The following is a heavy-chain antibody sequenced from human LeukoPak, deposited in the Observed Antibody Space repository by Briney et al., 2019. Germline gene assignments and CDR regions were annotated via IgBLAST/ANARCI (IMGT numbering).Heavy chain of an antibody. CDR1: GGSFSGYY. J-gene: IGHJ4*02. Sequence: SETLSLTCAVYGGSFSGYYWSWIRQPPGKGLEWIGEINHSGSTNYNPSLKSRVTISVDTSKNQFSLKLSSVTAADTAVYYCAAQYGPIDYWGQGTLVTVSS. CDR2: INHSGST. V-gene: IGHV4-34*01. CDR3: AAQYGPIDY. D-gene: IGHD3-10*01.